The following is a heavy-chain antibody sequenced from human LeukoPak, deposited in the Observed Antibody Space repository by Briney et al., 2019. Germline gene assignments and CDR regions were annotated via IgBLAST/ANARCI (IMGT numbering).Heavy chain of an antibody. D-gene: IGHD3-3*01. CDR2: IDHSGST. Sequence: PSETLSLTCAVYGGSLIDYYWSWLRQPPGKGLEWIGEIDHSGSTTYNPSLKSRVTISVDTSKNQFSLKLNSMTAADTAVYYCARGFSHWGQGTLVTVSS. CDR3: ARGFSH. J-gene: IGHJ4*02. CDR1: GGSLIDYY. V-gene: IGHV4-34*01.